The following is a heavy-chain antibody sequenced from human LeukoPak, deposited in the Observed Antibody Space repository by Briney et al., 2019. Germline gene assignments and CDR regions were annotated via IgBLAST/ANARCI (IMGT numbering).Heavy chain of an antibody. CDR1: GYTFTSYA. D-gene: IGHD2-8*02. Sequence: ASVKVSCKASGYTFTSYAMNWVRQAPGQGLEWMGWINPNSGGTNYAQKFQGRVTMTRDTSISTAYMELSRLRSDDTAVYYCASSEYWSWFDPWGQGTLVTVSS. J-gene: IGHJ5*02. CDR2: INPNSGGT. CDR3: ASSEYWSWFDP. V-gene: IGHV1-2*02.